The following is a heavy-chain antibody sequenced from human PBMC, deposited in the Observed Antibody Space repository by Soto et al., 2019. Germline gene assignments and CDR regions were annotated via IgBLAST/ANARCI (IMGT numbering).Heavy chain of an antibody. J-gene: IGHJ4*02. D-gene: IGHD6-19*01. Sequence: XGSLKISCKGCGFTFTTYGIAWVRQMPGKGLEWMGIIYAGDSDTRYSPSFQGQVTISADKSINTAYLQWSSVKASETAIYYCARTKQASAYSSSFSLAYWGQGTQVTVSS. CDR3: ARTKQASAYSSSFSLAY. CDR1: GFTFTTYG. V-gene: IGHV5-51*01. CDR2: IYAGDSDT.